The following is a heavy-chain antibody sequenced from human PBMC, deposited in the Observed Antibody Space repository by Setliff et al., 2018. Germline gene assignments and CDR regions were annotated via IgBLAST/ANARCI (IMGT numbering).Heavy chain of an antibody. V-gene: IGHV1-46*01. J-gene: IGHJ6*01. CDR1: GYSFTRHY. Sequence: ASVKVSCKTSGYSFTRHYLHWVRQAPGQGLEWMGMVNPNDGSTRYAQKFQGRVTMTRDTSTSSVYMELSSLRSEDTAVYYCARDLRDVVVVPSTTGYYHGMDVWGPETLLVTVSS. CDR3: ARDLRDVVVVPSTTGYYHGMDV. CDR2: VNPNDGST. D-gene: IGHD2-15*01.